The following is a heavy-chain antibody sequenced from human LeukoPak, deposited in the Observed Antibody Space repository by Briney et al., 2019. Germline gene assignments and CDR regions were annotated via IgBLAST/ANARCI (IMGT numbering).Heavy chain of an antibody. CDR3: ARGRWGYYGDDDY. J-gene: IGHJ4*02. Sequence: SQTLSLTCTVSGGSIGSGSYYWSWVRQPAGEGLEWIGRVYSDGTTNYNPSLKSRVTISVDTSKNQFSLKLSSVTAADTAVYYCARGRWGYYGDDDYWGQGTLVTVSS. CDR1: GGSIGSGSYY. D-gene: IGHD1-26*01. V-gene: IGHV4-61*02. CDR2: VYSDGTT.